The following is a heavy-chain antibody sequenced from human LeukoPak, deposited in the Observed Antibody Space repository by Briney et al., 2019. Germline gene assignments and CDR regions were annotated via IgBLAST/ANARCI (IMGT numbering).Heavy chain of an antibody. CDR1: GFIFNDYG. CDR2: ISWNSGGK. V-gene: IGHV3-9*01. J-gene: IGHJ6*02. D-gene: IGHD3-9*01. CDR3: AKDTDYYAGLDA. Sequence: GRSLRLSCTASGFIFNDYGMHWVRQGPGKGLEWVSGISWNSGGKGYADSVEGRFTISRDNAKNALYLQMNSLRTEDTALSYCAKDTDYYAGLDAWGQGTTVTVSS.